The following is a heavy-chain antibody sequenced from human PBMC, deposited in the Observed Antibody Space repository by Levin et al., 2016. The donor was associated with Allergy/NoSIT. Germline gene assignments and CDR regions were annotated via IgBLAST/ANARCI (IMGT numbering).Heavy chain of an antibody. Sequence: SETLSLTCAVSDYSISTDNFWGWIQQPPGKGLEWIGSIYHSGRTDYNPSLKSRVTITLDTPKNQFSLELSSVTATDTAVYYCARVMWFGGLARGQYYFDYWGQGTLVTVSS. J-gene: IGHJ4*02. D-gene: IGHD3-10*01. V-gene: IGHV4-38-2*01. CDR1: DYSISTDNF. CDR2: IYHSGRT. CDR3: ARVMWFGGLARGQYYFDY.